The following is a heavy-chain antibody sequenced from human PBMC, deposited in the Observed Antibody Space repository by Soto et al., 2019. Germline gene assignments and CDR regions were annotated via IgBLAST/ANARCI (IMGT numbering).Heavy chain of an antibody. CDR1: GDSINSTTYY. V-gene: IGHV4-39*01. D-gene: IGHD1-26*01. Sequence: QLQLQESGPGLVIPSETLSLTCTVSGDSINSTTYYWGWIRQPPGKGLEWIGSIYYSGSAHSNPSSTTRATTSVDTSKHQFSLNLRSVTAADPAVYSCASHEYDPGAELYVFDYWGQGTLVTVSS. CDR2: IYYSGSA. CDR3: ASHEYDPGAELYVFDY. J-gene: IGHJ4*02.